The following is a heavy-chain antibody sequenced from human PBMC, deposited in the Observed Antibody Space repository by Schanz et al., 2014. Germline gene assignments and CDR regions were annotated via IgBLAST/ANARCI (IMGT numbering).Heavy chain of an antibody. V-gene: IGHV3-33*05. CDR2: ATFDGTKK. J-gene: IGHJ5*02. D-gene: IGHD5-12*01. Sequence: QVQLVESGGGVVQPGRSLRLSCAASGFNFRNYGMHWVRQAPGKGLEWVAGATFDGTKKYYGDSVKGRFTISRDNSNNTLSLQMNSLRDEDTGLYYCARGPLGTSPWGQGTLVTVSS. CDR1: GFNFRNYG. CDR3: ARGPLGTSP.